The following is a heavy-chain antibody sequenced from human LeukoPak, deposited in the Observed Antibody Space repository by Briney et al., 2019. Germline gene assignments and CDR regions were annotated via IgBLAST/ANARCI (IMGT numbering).Heavy chain of an antibody. V-gene: IGHV3-30*18. J-gene: IGHJ4*02. CDR1: GFSFSSYT. CDR2: ISYDGSYK. D-gene: IGHD6-13*01. CDR3: AKDRYSGLNTIDY. Sequence: SGGSLRPSCAASGFSFSSYTMNWVRQAPGKGLEWVAVISYDGSYKFYADSVKGRFTISRDNSKSTLYLQMNSLRAEDTAVYYCAKDRYSGLNTIDYWGQGTLVTVSS.